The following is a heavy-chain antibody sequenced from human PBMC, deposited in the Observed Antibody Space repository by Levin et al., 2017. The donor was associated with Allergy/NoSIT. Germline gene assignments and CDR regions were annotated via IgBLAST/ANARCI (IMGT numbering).Heavy chain of an antibody. D-gene: IGHD6-13*01. Sequence: GGSLRLSCKGSGYSFNSYWIAWVRQMPGKGLEWMGVVYPADSDSRYSPSFQGQVTISADKSVSAAHLQLSSPTAYDTALYYSARLRYSSSWSDYWGQGTLVPVSS. CDR2: VYPADSDS. V-gene: IGHV5-51*01. CDR1: GYSFNSYW. CDR3: ARLRYSSSWSDY. J-gene: IGHJ4*01.